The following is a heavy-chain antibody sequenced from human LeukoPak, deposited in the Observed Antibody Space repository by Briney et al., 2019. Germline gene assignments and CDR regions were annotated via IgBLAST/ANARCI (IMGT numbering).Heavy chain of an antibody. V-gene: IGHV4-39*07. CDR2: IFDSGTM. J-gene: IGHJ3*02. Sequence: SETLSLTCSVSGDSISNSSHYWGWIRQPPGKGLEWIGYIFDSGTMYNDASLKSRVTISVDTSKNQFSLKLSSVTAADTAVYYCAREKRGELSGAFDIWGQGTMVTVSS. CDR3: AREKRGELSGAFDI. CDR1: GDSISNSSHY. D-gene: IGHD3-16*02.